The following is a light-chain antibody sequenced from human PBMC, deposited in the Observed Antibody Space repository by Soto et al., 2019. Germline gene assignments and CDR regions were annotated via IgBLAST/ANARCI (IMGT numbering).Light chain of an antibody. CDR2: DVT. V-gene: IGLV2-14*01. Sequence: QSALTQPAPVSESPGQSITIPCTGTSSDIGGYNYVSWYQQYPGKAPKLMIYDVTNRPSGVSNRFSGSKSGNTASLTISGLQAEDEANYYCSSYTSSNSLVVFGGGTKLTVL. CDR1: SSDIGGYNY. J-gene: IGLJ2*01. CDR3: SSYTSSNSLVV.